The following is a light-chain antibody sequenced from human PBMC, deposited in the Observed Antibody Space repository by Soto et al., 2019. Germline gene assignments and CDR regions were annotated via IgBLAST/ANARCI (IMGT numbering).Light chain of an antibody. CDR3: QSYDSSLSAVV. CDR1: SSNIGAGYD. Sequence: QSVLTQPPSVSGAPGQRVTISCTGSSSNIGAGYDVHWYQHLPGTAPKLLIYGNSNRPSGVPDRFSGSKSGTSASLAITGLQAEDEADYYCQSYDSSLSAVVCGGGTKVTVL. J-gene: IGLJ2*01. V-gene: IGLV1-40*01. CDR2: GNS.